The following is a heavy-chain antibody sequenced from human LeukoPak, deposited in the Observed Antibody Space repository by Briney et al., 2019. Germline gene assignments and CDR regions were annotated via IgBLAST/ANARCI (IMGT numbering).Heavy chain of an antibody. J-gene: IGHJ6*02. Sequence: SETLSLTCTVSGGSFSNYYWSWIRQPAGKGLEWIGRIYTSGSTNYNPSVKSRVTMSVDTSNNQFSLKLTSVTAADTAVHYCARQPPQYYGMDVWGQGTTVTVSS. CDR3: ARQPPQYYGMDV. CDR1: GGSFSNYY. V-gene: IGHV4-4*07. D-gene: IGHD1-14*01. CDR2: IYTSGST.